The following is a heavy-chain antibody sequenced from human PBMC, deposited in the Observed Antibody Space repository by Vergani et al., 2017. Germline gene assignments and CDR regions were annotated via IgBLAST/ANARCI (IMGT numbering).Heavy chain of an antibody. CDR3: AGEQSLPIDYFAY. CDR1: GYTFTSYG. D-gene: IGHD6-19*01. V-gene: IGHV1-18*04. J-gene: IGHJ4*02. Sequence: VQLVQSGAEVKKPGASVKVSCKASGYTFTSYGISWVRQGPGQGLEWKGLISAYNGNTNYAQTLQGRVTMTTDTSTSTAYIELRSMRSDDTAVYYCAGEQSLPIDYFAYWGQGTLVSVSS. CDR2: ISAYNGNT.